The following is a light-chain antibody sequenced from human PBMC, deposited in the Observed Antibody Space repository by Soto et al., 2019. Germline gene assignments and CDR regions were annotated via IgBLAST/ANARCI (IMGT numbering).Light chain of an antibody. Sequence: DIQMTQSPSSLSASVGGRVTITCRASQDIGTSLDWFQQKPGTAPKRLTYTISDLQSGVPSRFSGGGSGTEFTLTISSLQPEDSATYYCLQHYAFPFTFGPGTKVDIK. CDR3: LQHYAFPFT. CDR1: QDIGTS. J-gene: IGKJ3*01. CDR2: TIS. V-gene: IGKV1-17*01.